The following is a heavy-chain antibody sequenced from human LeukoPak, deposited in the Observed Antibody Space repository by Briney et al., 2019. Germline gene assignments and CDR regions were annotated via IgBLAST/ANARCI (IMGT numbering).Heavy chain of an antibody. CDR2: IYSNGST. J-gene: IGHJ6*03. CDR3: ARRYCNSISCYHMDV. V-gene: IGHV4-4*09. D-gene: IGHD2-2*01. Sequence: SETLSLTCTVSGGSISSFYWSWIRQSPGKGLEWIGFIYSNGSTNYNPSLKSRVNISVDTSKNQFSLKPSSMTAADTAVYYCARRYCNSISCYHMDVWGKGTTVTVSS. CDR1: GGSISSFY.